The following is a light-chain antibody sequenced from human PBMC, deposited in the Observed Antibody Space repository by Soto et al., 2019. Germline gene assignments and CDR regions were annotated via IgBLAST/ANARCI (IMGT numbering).Light chain of an antibody. CDR1: QDISNY. Sequence: DIQMTQSPSSLSASVGDRVTITCQASQDISNYLNWYQQKPGKAPKLLIYDASNLETGVPSRFSGSGSGTDFTFTISSLQPEDIATYYCQQYETSPRTFGQGTKLEIK. V-gene: IGKV1-33*01. CDR3: QQYETSPRT. J-gene: IGKJ2*01. CDR2: DAS.